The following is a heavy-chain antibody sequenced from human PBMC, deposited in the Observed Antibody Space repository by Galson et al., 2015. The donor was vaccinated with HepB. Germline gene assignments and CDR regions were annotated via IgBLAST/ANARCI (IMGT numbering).Heavy chain of an antibody. D-gene: IGHD4-11*01. CDR3: ARDGWDYSNYVSGRVYYMDV. Sequence: SLRLSCAASGFTFSSYRMSWVRQAPGKGLEWVANIKQDGSEKYYVDSVKGRFTISRDNAKNSLYLQMNSLRAEDTAVYYCARDGWDYSNYVSGRVYYMDVWGKGTTVTVSS. CDR1: GFTFSSYR. CDR2: IKQDGSEK. J-gene: IGHJ6*03. V-gene: IGHV3-7*01.